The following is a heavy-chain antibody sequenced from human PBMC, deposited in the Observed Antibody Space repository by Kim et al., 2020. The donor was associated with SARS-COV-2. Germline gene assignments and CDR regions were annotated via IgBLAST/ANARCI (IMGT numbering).Heavy chain of an antibody. CDR3: ARDNYSGSLGYKYYMDV. CDR1: GYTFINYD. J-gene: IGHJ6*03. V-gene: IGHV1-8*01. D-gene: IGHD3-10*01. Sequence: ASVKVSSKASGYTFINYDINWVRQASGQGLEWMGWMNPKSGETGYAPKFRGRVTMTRNIGIGTAYMELSSLTSEDTAVYYCARDNYSGSLGYKYYMDVWGQGTTVTVSS. CDR2: MNPKSGET.